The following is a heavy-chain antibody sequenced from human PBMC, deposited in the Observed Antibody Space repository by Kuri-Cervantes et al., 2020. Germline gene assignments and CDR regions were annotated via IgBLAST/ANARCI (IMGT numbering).Heavy chain of an antibody. J-gene: IGHJ1*01. V-gene: IGHV3-30-3*01. CDR2: ITYDGSNT. CDR3: AKVFRANVGASYF. Sequence: GGSLRLSCAASGFTFSSYAMHWVRQAPGKGLEWVAVITYDGSNTYYAASVMGRFTISRDNYKNTLYLQMNSLRAEDTAVFYCAKVFRANVGASYFWGQGTLVTVSS. CDR1: GFTFSSYA. D-gene: IGHD1-26*01.